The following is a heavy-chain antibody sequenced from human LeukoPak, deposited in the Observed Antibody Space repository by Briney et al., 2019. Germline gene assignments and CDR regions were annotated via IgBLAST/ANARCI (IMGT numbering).Heavy chain of an antibody. CDR1: GFTFSIYW. D-gene: IGHD3-10*01. J-gene: IGHJ4*02. Sequence: PGGSLRLSCAASGFTFSIYWMHWVRQAPGKGLVWVSRISDDGKSTVYADSVKGRFTISRDNAKNTLYLQMNSLRAEDTAVYYCASFWVRGSSAPGLGYWGQGTLVTVSS. CDR3: ASFWVRGSSAPGLGY. CDR2: ISDDGKST. V-gene: IGHV3-74*01.